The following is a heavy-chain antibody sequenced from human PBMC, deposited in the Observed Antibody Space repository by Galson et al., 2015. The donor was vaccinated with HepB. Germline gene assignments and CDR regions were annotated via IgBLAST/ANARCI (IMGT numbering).Heavy chain of an antibody. D-gene: IGHD2-2*01. J-gene: IGHJ6*03. V-gene: IGHV1-8*01. Sequence: SVKVSCKASGYTFTSYDINWVRQATGQGLEWMGWMNPNSGNTGYAQKFPGRVTMTRNTSISTAYMELSSLRSEDTAVYYCARGWYCSSTSCQPYYYYYMDVWGKGTTVTVSS. CDR3: ARGWYCSSTSCQPYYYYYMDV. CDR2: MNPNSGNT. CDR1: GYTFTSYD.